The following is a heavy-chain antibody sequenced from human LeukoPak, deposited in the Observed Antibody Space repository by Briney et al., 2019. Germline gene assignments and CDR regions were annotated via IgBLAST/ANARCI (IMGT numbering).Heavy chain of an antibody. CDR2: IYHSGST. D-gene: IGHD5-24*01. Sequence: PSETLSLTCTVSGYSISSGYYWGWIRQPPGKGLEWIGSIYHSGSTYYNPSLKSRVTISVDTSKNQFSLKLSSVTAADTAVYYCARSVEMATINADAFDIWGQGTMVTVSS. CDR1: GYSISSGYY. J-gene: IGHJ3*02. CDR3: ARSVEMATINADAFDI. V-gene: IGHV4-38-2*02.